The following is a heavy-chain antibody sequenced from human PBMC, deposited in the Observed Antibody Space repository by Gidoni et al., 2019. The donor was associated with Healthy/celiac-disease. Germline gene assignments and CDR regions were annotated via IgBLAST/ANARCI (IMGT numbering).Heavy chain of an antibody. CDR1: GYSFTSYW. V-gene: IGHV5-51*01. CDR2: IYPGDSDT. CDR3: ARQMVRGSYYYYGMDV. J-gene: IGHJ6*02. Sequence: VQLVQSGAELKKPGESLKISCTGSGYSFTSYWIGWVRQMPGKGLEWMGIIYPGDSDTRYSPSFQGQVTISADKSISTAYLQWSSLKASDTAMYYCARQMVRGSYYYYGMDVWGQGTTVTVSS. D-gene: IGHD3-10*01.